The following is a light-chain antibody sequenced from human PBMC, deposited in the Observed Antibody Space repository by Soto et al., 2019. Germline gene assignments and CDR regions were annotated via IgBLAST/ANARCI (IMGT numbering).Light chain of an antibody. Sequence: QSALTQPPSASGSPGQSVTISCTGTSSDVGGYNFVSWYQQHPGKAPKLMIYEVSKRPSGVPDRFSGSKSGNTASLTVSGLQAEDEADYYCSSYAGSLLVFGTGTQLTVL. CDR1: SSDVGGYNF. CDR3: SSYAGSLLV. J-gene: IGLJ1*01. CDR2: EVS. V-gene: IGLV2-8*01.